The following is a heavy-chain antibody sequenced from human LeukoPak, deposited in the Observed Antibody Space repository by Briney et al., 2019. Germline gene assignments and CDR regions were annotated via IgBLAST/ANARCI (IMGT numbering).Heavy chain of an antibody. D-gene: IGHD5-18*01. CDR1: GVSISSGGYY. CDR3: ARVSRIQLWSSGFDY. Sequence: SETLSLTCTVSGVSISSGGYYWRWIRQHPGKGLEWIGYIYYSGSTYYNPSLKSRFTISVDTSKNQFSLKLSSVTAADTAVYYCARVSRIQLWSSGFDYWGQGTLVTVSS. J-gene: IGHJ4*02. V-gene: IGHV4-31*03. CDR2: IYYSGST.